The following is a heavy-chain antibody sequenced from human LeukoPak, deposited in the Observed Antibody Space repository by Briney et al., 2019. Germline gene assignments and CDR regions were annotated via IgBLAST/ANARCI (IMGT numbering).Heavy chain of an antibody. J-gene: IGHJ3*01. CDR2: IYNSGST. V-gene: IGHV4-59*08. Sequence: SETLSLTCTVSGDSISRYYWNWIRQPPGKGLEWIGYIYNSGSTNYNYKPSLKSRVTMSVDTSKNRFSLRLSSVTAADTALYYCATDSSGSFDASDVWGQGTLVTVSS. D-gene: IGHD3-22*01. CDR3: ATDSSGSFDASDV. CDR1: GDSISRYY.